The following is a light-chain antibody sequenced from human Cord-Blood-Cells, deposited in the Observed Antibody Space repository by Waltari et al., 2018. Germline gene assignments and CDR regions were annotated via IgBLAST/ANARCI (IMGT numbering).Light chain of an antibody. Sequence: DIQLTQSPSFRSASLGARGTSTCRTSQGISSYLAWYQQKPANAPKLLIYAASTLQSGVPSRCSGSGSGTAFSLTTSSLQPDEFATYYCRQLSSYPMTFGQGTRLEIK. CDR1: QGISSY. CDR3: RQLSSYPMT. CDR2: AAS. J-gene: IGKJ5*01. V-gene: IGKV1-9*01.